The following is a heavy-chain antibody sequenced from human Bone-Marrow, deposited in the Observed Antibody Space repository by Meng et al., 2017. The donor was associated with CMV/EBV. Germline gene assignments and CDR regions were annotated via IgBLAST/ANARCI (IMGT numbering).Heavy chain of an antibody. CDR1: GGSISSSSYY. D-gene: IGHD2-2*01. J-gene: IGHJ6*02. V-gene: IGHV4-39*07. CDR3: ARRIVVVPAATPLYYYYGMDV. Sequence: GSLRLSCTVSGGSISSSSYYWGWIRQPPGKGLEWIGSIYYSGSTYYNPSLKSRVTISVDTSKNQFSLKLSSVTAADTAVYYCARRIVVVPAATPLYYYYGMDVWGQGTTVTVSS. CDR2: IYYSGST.